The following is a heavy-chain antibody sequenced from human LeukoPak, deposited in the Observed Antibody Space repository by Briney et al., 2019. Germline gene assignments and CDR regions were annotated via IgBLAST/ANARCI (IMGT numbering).Heavy chain of an antibody. CDR1: GFTFSSYT. Sequence: PGGSLRLSCAASGFTFSSYTMNWVRQAPGKGLEWVANIKQDGSEKYYVDSVKGRFTISRGNAKNSLYLQMNSLRAEDTAVYYCARSNYYDSRSWGFDIWGQGTMVTVSS. D-gene: IGHD3-22*01. V-gene: IGHV3-7*01. J-gene: IGHJ3*02. CDR3: ARSNYYDSRSWGFDI. CDR2: IKQDGSEK.